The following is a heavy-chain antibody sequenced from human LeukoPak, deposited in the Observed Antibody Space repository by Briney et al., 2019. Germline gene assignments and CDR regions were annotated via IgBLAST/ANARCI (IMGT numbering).Heavy chain of an antibody. CDR3: ARGAFDYGDYGYFDY. V-gene: IGHV4-59*12. Sequence: SETLSLTCTVSGGSISSYYWSWIRQPPGKGLEWIGYIYYSGSTYYNPSLKSRVTISVDTSKNQFSLKLSSVTAADTAVYYCARGAFDYGDYGYFDYWGQGTLVTVSS. CDR2: IYYSGST. CDR1: GGSISSYY. D-gene: IGHD4-17*01. J-gene: IGHJ4*02.